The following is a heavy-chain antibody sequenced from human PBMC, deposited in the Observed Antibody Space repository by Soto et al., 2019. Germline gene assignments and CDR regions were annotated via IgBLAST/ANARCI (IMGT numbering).Heavy chain of an antibody. V-gene: IGHV1-46*01. CDR3: AKEMFAAAYAATSAFDL. D-gene: IGHD2-8*01. Sequence: ASVKVSCKASGYTFTSYYMHWVRQAPGQGLEWMGIINPSGGSTSYAQKFQGRVTMTRDTSTSTVYMELSSLRAEDTGRYFCAKEMFAAAYAATSAFDLWGQGTLVTVSS. CDR2: INPSGGST. J-gene: IGHJ4*02. CDR1: GYTFTSYY.